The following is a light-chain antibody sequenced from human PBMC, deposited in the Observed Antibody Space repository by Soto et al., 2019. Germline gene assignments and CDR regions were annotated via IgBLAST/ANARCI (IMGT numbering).Light chain of an antibody. CDR1: SSNIGAGFD. CDR3: ASWDDRLNAVV. CDR2: DNN. V-gene: IGLV1-40*01. Sequence: QSVLTQPPSVSGAPGQRVTISCTGSSSNIGAGFDVHWYQQLPGTAPKLLIYDNNKRPSGVPGRFSDSKSGTSASLAISGLQSEDEADYYCASWDDRLNAVVFGGGTKVTVL. J-gene: IGLJ2*01.